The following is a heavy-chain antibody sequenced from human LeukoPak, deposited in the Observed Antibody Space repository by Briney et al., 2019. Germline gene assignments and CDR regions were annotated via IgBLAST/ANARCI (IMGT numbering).Heavy chain of an antibody. Sequence: PGGSLRLSCVASGFTLSSYWMSWVRQAPGKGLEWLGEINRSGSTNYNPSLKSRVTISVDTSKNQFSLKVTSVTAADTAVYYCAREIPVTGSFDYWGQGTLVTVSS. J-gene: IGHJ4*02. V-gene: IGHV4-34*01. D-gene: IGHD6-19*01. CDR2: INRSGST. CDR3: AREIPVTGSFDY. CDR1: GFTLSSYW.